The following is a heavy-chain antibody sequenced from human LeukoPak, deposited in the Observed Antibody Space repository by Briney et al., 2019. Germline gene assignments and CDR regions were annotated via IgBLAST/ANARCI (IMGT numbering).Heavy chain of an antibody. Sequence: GRSLRLSCAASGFTFNTYAMHWVRQAPGKGLEWVAVISYAGSNKYYVDSVKGRFTISRDNSKNTLYLQMNSLRAEDTAVYYCAKDSLRWSYFYYGMDVWGQGTTVTVSS. J-gene: IGHJ6*02. CDR3: AKDSLRWSYFYYGMDV. D-gene: IGHD4-23*01. V-gene: IGHV3-30*04. CDR1: GFTFNTYA. CDR2: ISYAGSNK.